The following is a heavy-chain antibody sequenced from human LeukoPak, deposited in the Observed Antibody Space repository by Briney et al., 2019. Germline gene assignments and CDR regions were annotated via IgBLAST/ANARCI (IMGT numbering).Heavy chain of an antibody. Sequence: GGSLRLSCAASGFTFSSYAMSWARQAPGTGLEWVSAISGSGGSTYYADSVKGRFTISRDNSKNTLYLQMNSLRAEDTAVYYCAKANGITMTPWNIWGQGTMVTVSS. CDR2: ISGSGGST. CDR1: GFTFSSYA. D-gene: IGHD3-22*01. V-gene: IGHV3-23*01. CDR3: AKANGITMTPWNI. J-gene: IGHJ3*02.